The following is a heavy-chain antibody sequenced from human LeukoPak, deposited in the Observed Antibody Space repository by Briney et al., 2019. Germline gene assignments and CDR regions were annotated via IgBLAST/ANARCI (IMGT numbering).Heavy chain of an antibody. CDR3: ARERPPPGYCSGGSCYNYYYGMDV. Sequence: PGGSLRLSCAASGFTFSSYAMHWVRQAPGKGLEWVAVISYDGSNKYYADSVKGRFTISRDNSKNTLYLQMNSLRAEDTAVYYCARERPPPGYCSGGSCYNYYYGMDVWGQGTTVTVSS. CDR1: GFTFSSYA. J-gene: IGHJ6*02. CDR2: ISYDGSNK. V-gene: IGHV3-30-3*01. D-gene: IGHD2-15*01.